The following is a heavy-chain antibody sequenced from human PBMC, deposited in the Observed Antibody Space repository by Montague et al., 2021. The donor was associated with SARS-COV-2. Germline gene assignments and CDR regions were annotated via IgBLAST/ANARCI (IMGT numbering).Heavy chain of an antibody. D-gene: IGHD3-10*01. Sequence: SGTLSLTCTVSGGSISGYFWSWIRQSPGKGLEWIGYIYYSGTTKYNPALKSRVAISLETSKNQFSLKLNSVTAAVTAAYYCAVTDYFASGKYDFWGQGTWVTVSS. CDR1: GGSISGYF. CDR3: AVTDYFASGKYDF. CDR2: IYYSGTT. J-gene: IGHJ4*02. V-gene: IGHV4-59*08.